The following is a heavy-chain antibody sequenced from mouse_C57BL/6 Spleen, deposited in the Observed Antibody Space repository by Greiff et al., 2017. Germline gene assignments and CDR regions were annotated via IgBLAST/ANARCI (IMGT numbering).Heavy chain of an antibody. Sequence: QVQLQQPGAELVRPGSSVKLSCKASGYTFTSYWMHWVKQRPIQGLEWIGNIDPSDSETHYNQKFKDKATLTVDKSSSTAYMQLSSLTSEDSAVYYCAAPYYGSSYAMDYWGQGTSVTVSS. CDR3: AAPYYGSSYAMDY. D-gene: IGHD1-1*01. CDR1: GYTFTSYW. CDR2: IDPSDSET. V-gene: IGHV1-52*01. J-gene: IGHJ4*01.